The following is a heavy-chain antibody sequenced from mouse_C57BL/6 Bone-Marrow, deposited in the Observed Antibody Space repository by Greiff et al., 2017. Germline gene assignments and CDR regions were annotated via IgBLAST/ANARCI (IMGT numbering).Heavy chain of an antibody. CDR1: GFTFSSYC. Sequence: EVQRVESGGDLVKPGGSLKLSCAASGFTFSSYCMSWVRQTPDKRLEWVATISSGGSYTYYPDSVKGRFTISRDNAKNTLYLQMSSLKSEDTAMYYCARQYDYDGGFAYWGQGTLVTVSA. CDR3: ARQYDYDGGFAY. CDR2: ISSGGSYT. V-gene: IGHV5-6*01. J-gene: IGHJ3*01. D-gene: IGHD2-4*01.